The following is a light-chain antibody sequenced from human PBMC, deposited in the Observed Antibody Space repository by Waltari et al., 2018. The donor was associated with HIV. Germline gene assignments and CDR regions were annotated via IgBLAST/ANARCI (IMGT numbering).Light chain of an antibody. CDR3: SSYSTNTNNSPWV. CDR1: TSYVGTYNY. J-gene: IGLJ3*02. CDR2: DVS. Sequence: QSALAQPASVSGSPGQSLTISCTGTTSYVGTYNYVSWYQQHPGKGPKLVIFDVSHRPSGIADRFAGARSGNTASLAIAGLRAEDGADYFGSSYSTNTNNSPWVFGGGTKVTVL. V-gene: IGLV2-14*03.